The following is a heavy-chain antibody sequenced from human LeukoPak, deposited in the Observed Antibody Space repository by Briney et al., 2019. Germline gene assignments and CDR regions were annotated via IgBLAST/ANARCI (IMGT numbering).Heavy chain of an antibody. D-gene: IGHD3-3*01. CDR1: GYTFTSYD. Sequence: ASVKVSCKASGYTFTSYDINWVRQATGQGLEWMGWMNPNSGNTGYAQKFQGRVTITADESTSTAYMELSSLRSEDTAVYYCAREAGRFWNPTFDYWGQGTLVTVSS. J-gene: IGHJ4*02. CDR3: AREAGRFWNPTFDY. CDR2: MNPNSGNT. V-gene: IGHV1-8*01.